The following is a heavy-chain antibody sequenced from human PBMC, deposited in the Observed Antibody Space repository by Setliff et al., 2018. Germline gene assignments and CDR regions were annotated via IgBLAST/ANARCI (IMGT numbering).Heavy chain of an antibody. D-gene: IGHD3-10*01. CDR3: ARWPGGAQSAHYLDY. CDR2: ISSISNYI. CDR1: GLPFSNSN. V-gene: IGHV3-21*01. J-gene: IGHJ4*02. Sequence: GGSLRLSCVASGLPFSNSNMNWVRQAPGEGLEWVSSISSISNYIYYADSVKGRFTISRDNSKNTLYLQMNSLRAEDTAVYYCARWPGGAQSAHYLDYWGQGALVTVSS.